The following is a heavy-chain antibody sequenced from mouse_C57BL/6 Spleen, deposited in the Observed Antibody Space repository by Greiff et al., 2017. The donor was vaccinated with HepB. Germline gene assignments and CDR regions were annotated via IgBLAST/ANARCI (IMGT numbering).Heavy chain of an antibody. J-gene: IGHJ2*01. CDR1: GYAFSSSW. CDR2: IYPGDGDT. V-gene: IGHV1-82*01. D-gene: IGHD2-1*01. CDR3: ARYGNEFDY. Sequence: VQLQQSGPELVKPGASVKISCKASGYAFSSSWMNWVKQRPGKGLEWIGRIYPGDGDTNYNGKFKGTATLTADKSSSTAYMQLSSLTSEDSAVYFCARYGNEFDYWGQGTTLTVSS.